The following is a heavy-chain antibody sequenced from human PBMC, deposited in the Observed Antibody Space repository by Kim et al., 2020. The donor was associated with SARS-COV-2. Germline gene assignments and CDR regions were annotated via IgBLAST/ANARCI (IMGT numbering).Heavy chain of an antibody. V-gene: IGHV3-7*01. CDR3: ARSEVLYYYDSSGYGWFDP. J-gene: IGHJ5*02. CDR2: IKQDGSEK. CDR1: RFTFSSYW. D-gene: IGHD3-22*01. Sequence: GGSLRLSCAASRFTFSSYWMSWVRQALGKGLEWVANIKQDGSEKYYVDSVKGRFTISRDNAKNSLYLQMNSLRAEDTAVYYCARSEVLYYYDSSGYGWFDPWGQGTLVTVSS.